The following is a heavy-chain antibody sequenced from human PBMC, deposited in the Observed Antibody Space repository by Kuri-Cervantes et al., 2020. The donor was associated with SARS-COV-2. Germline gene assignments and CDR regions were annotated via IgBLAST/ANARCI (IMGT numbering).Heavy chain of an antibody. CDR1: GFTFSSYA. CDR2: ISGSGGST. J-gene: IGHJ3*02. Sequence: GESLKISCAASGFTFSSYAMSWVRQAPGKGLEWVSAISGSGGSTYYADSVKGRFTTSRDNSKNTLYLQMNSLRAEDTAVYYCAKGPVGATGAFDIWGQGTMVTVSS. V-gene: IGHV3-23*01. CDR3: AKGPVGATGAFDI. D-gene: IGHD1-26*01.